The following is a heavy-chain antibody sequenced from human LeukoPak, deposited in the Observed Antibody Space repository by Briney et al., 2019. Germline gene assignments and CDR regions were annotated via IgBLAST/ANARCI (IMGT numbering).Heavy chain of an antibody. D-gene: IGHD7-27*01. J-gene: IGHJ2*01. CDR1: GGSISSSSYY. Sequence: SETLSLTCTVSGGSISSSSYYWGWIRQPPGKGLEWIGSIYYSGSTYSYPSLKSRVTISVDTSKNQFSLKLSSVTAADTAVYYCASYLKLGIGWYFDLWGRGTLVIVSS. CDR2: IYYSGST. CDR3: ASYLKLGIGWYFDL. V-gene: IGHV4-39*01.